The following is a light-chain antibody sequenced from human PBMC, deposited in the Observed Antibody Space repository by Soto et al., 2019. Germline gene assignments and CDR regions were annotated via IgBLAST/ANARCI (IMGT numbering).Light chain of an antibody. V-gene: IGKV3-15*01. CDR2: DTY. J-gene: IGKJ5*01. CDR3: QEYSNWPYT. CDR1: QSVGNS. Sequence: VMTQSPATLSLSPGERATLSCRASQSVGNSLAWYQLKPGQPPRLLIFDTYSGATGTPARFRGSGPGTEFTLTISRLQSEDFAIFYCQEYSNWPYTFGQGTRLEIK.